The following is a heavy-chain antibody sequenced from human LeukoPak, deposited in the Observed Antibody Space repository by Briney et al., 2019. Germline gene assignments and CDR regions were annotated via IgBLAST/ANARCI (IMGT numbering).Heavy chain of an antibody. CDR2: IYYGGTT. J-gene: IGHJ4*02. D-gene: IGHD3-22*01. CDR1: GGSISSTNYF. CDR3: ARSRSTGYFTVMF. V-gene: IGHV4-39*02. Sequence: PLETLSLTCTVSGGSISSTNYFWGWIRQPPGKALEWIGSIYYGGTTDYNPSLKSRVTISVDTSKNHLSLNLRSMTAADTAVYYCARSRSTGYFTVMFWGQGSLVTVSS.